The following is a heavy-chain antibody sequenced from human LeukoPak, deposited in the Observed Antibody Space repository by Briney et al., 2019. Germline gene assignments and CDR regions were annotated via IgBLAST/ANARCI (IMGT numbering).Heavy chain of an antibody. J-gene: IGHJ4*02. CDR3: GRGYDRSGYYEY. CDR1: GCTFSSYG. Sequence: QPGGSLRLSCAASGCTFSSYGMHWVRQAPGKGLEWVAVIWYDGSNKYYADSVKGRFTISRDNSKNTLYLQMNSLRAEDTAVYYCGRGYDRSGYYEYWAQGTLVSVSS. CDR2: IWYDGSNK. V-gene: IGHV3-33*01. D-gene: IGHD3-22*01.